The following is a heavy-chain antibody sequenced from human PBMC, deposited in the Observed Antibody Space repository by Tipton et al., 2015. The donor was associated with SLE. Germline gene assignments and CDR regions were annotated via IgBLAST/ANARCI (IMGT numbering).Heavy chain of an antibody. V-gene: IGHV3-21*01. D-gene: IGHD2-8*01. Sequence: GSLRLSCAASGFTFSSYSMNWVRQAPGKGLEWVSSISSSSTYIYYADSVKGRFTISRDNAKNSLYLQMNSLRAEDTAVYYCARDAPMVGDYWGQGTLVTVSS. CDR1: GFTFSSYS. CDR2: ISSSSTYI. J-gene: IGHJ4*02. CDR3: ARDAPMVGDY.